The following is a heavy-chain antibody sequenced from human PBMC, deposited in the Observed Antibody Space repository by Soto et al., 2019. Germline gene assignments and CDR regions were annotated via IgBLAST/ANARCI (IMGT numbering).Heavy chain of an antibody. Sequence: GASVKVSCKASGYTFTSYGISWVRQAPGQGLEWMGWISAYNGNTNYAQKLQGKVTMTRNTSISTAYMELSSLRSEDTAVYYCARGRYCSGGSCPVFDIWGQGTMVTVSS. CDR2: ISAYNGNT. J-gene: IGHJ3*02. V-gene: IGHV1-18*01. CDR3: ARGRYCSGGSCPVFDI. CDR1: GYTFTSYG. D-gene: IGHD2-15*01.